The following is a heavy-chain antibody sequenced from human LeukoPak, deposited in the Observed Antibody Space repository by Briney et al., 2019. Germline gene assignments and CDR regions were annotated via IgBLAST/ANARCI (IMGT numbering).Heavy chain of an antibody. CDR3: ARDYSDTAMVYGMDV. V-gene: IGHV1-46*01. J-gene: IGHJ6*02. Sequence: ASVKVSFKASGYTFTSYYMHWVRQAPGQGLEWMGIINPSGGSTSYAQKFQGRVTMTRDTSTSTVYMELSSLRSEDTAVYYCARDYSDTAMVYGMDVWGQGTTVTVSS. CDR2: INPSGGST. D-gene: IGHD5-18*01. CDR1: GYTFTSYY.